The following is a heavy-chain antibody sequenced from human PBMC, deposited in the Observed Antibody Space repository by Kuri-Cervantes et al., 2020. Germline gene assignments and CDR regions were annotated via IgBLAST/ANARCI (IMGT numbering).Heavy chain of an antibody. V-gene: IGHV3-48*01. Sequence: LSLTCAASGFTFSSYSMNWVRQAPGKGLEWVSYISSSSSTIYYADSVKGRFTISRDNAKNSLYLQMNSLRPEDTAVYYCAKVYTTTATGDYYYMDVWGKGTTVTVSS. CDR1: GFTFSSYS. J-gene: IGHJ6*03. CDR3: AKVYTTTATGDYYYMDV. D-gene: IGHD4-11*01. CDR2: ISSSSSTI.